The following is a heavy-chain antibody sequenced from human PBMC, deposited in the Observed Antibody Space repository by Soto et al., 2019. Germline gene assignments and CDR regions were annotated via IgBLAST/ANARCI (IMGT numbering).Heavy chain of an antibody. CDR2: ISVSGGST. V-gene: IGHV3-23*01. J-gene: IGHJ4*02. Sequence: EVQLLESGGGLVQPGGSLRLSCAASGFTFSSYAMSWVRQAPGKGLEWVSAISVSGGSTYYADSVKGRFTISRDNSKNTLYLQMNSLRADGTAVYYYAKDVVAIASEGIDYWGQGTLVTVSS. CDR1: GFTFSSYA. D-gene: IGHD2-15*01. CDR3: AKDVVAIASEGIDY.